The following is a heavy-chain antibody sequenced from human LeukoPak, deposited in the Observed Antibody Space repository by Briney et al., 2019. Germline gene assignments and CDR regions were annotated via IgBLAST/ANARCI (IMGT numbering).Heavy chain of an antibody. CDR1: GFTFSSYS. V-gene: IGHV3-48*01. D-gene: IGHD3-3*01. Sequence: GGSLRLSCAASGFTFSSYSMNWVRQAPGKGLEWVSYISSSSSTIYYADSVKGRFTISRDNAKNSLYLQMNSLRAEDTAVYYCARDHSSGNVLRFLEGFLQRWQAYFDYWGQGTLVTVSS. CDR3: ARDHSSGNVLRFLEGFLQRWQAYFDY. J-gene: IGHJ4*02. CDR2: ISSSSSTI.